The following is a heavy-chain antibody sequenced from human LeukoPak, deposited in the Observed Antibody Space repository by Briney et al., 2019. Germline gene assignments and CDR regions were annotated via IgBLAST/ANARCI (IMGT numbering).Heavy chain of an antibody. CDR2: ISYDGSNK. CDR3: ARDEGASDSPDAFDI. CDR1: GFTFSSYI. V-gene: IGHV3-30*14. Sequence: GRSLRLSCAASGFTFSSYIMNWVRQAPGKGLEWVAVISYDGSNKYYADSVKGRFTISRDNSKNTLYLQMNSLRADDTAVYYCARDEGASDSPDAFDIWSQGTMVTVSS. J-gene: IGHJ3*02. D-gene: IGHD2-21*02.